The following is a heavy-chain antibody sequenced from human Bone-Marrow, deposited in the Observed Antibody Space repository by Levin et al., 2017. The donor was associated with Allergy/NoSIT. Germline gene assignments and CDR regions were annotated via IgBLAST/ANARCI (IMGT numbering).Heavy chain of an antibody. CDR2: IHSGGST. CDR1: GDSMSPYY. Sequence: SETLSLICSVSGDSMSPYYWSWIRQSAGKGLEWIGRIHSGGSTNYNLSLKSRVIMSIDTSKNEFSLTLTSFTAADTAVYFCAIESWARFAPWGRGLLVPAAS. V-gene: IGHV4-4*07. J-gene: IGHJ5*02. CDR3: AIESWARFAP. D-gene: IGHD3-10*01.